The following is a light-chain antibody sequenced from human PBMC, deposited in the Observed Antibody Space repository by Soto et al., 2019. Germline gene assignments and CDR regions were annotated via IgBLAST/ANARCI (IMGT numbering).Light chain of an antibody. CDR1: SSDVGGYNS. V-gene: IGLV2-14*03. J-gene: IGLJ1*01. CDR2: DVS. Sequence: QSVLTQPASVSGSPGQSIAISCTGTSSDVGGYNSASWYQQHPGKAPKLLIYDVSNRPSGVSNRFSGSKSGNTASLTISGLQAEYEAYYYCSSYRTGGSYVFGTGTKVTVL. CDR3: SSYRTGGSYV.